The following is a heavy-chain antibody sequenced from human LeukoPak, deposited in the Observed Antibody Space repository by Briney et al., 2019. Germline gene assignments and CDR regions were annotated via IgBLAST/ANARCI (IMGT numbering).Heavy chain of an antibody. CDR1: GGSISSYY. V-gene: IGHV4-59*12. J-gene: IGHJ3*01. CDR2: IYYSGST. Sequence: SETLSLTCTVSGGSISSYYWSWIRQPPGKGLEWIGYIYYSGSTNYNPSLKSRVTISVDTSKNQFSLKLSSVTAADTAVYYCARDRAGYCSSTSCYGPGGWGQGTMVTVSS. CDR3: ARDRAGYCSSTSCYGPGG. D-gene: IGHD2-2*01.